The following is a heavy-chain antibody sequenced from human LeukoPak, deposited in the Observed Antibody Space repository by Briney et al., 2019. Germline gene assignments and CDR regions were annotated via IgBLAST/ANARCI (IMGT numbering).Heavy chain of an antibody. Sequence: GESLKISCEGSGYSFRNRWIGWVRQMPGKGLEWMGIIYPDDSSTINQPSFEGQVTISADTSISTAYLQWSSLKASDTAMYYCARGGYGSGSSYNYYGMDVWGQGTTVTVSS. CDR2: IYPDDSST. J-gene: IGHJ6*02. D-gene: IGHD3-10*01. CDR3: ARGGYGSGSSYNYYGMDV. CDR1: GYSFRNRW. V-gene: IGHV5-51*01.